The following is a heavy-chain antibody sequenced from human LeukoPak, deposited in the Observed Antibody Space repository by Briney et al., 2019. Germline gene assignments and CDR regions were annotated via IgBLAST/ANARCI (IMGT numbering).Heavy chain of an antibody. CDR1: GYTFTSYD. J-gene: IGHJ4*02. D-gene: IGHD3-3*01. V-gene: IGHV1-8*01. CDR3: ARGYYDFWSGSPINDY. CDR2: MNPNSGNT. Sequence: VASVKVSCKASGYTFTSYDINWVRQATGQGLEWMGWMNPNSGNTGYAQKFQGRVTMTRNTSISTAYMELSSLRSEDTAVYCCARGYYDFWSGSPINDYWGQGTLVTVSS.